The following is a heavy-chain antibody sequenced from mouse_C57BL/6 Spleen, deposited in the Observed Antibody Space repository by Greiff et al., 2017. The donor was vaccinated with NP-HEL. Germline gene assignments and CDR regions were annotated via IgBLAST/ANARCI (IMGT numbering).Heavy chain of an antibody. Sequence: EVQLVESGGGLVQPKGSLKLSCAASGFTFNTYAMHWVRQAPGKGLEWVARIRSKSSNYATYYADSVKDRFTISRDDSQSMLYLQMNNLKTEDTAMYDGGRVGSQGYFDYWGQGTTLTVSS. CDR1: GFTFNTYA. J-gene: IGHJ2*01. CDR3: GRVGSQGYFDY. D-gene: IGHD3-2*02. V-gene: IGHV10-3*01. CDR2: IRSKSSNYAT.